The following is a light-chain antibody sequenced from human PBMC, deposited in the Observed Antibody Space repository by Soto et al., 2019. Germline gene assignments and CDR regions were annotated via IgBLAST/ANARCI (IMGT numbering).Light chain of an antibody. CDR3: AAWDDTVNGLV. J-gene: IGLJ2*01. CDR1: NPIIGRNY. V-gene: IGLV1-47*01. CDR2: RAE. Sequence: VLAQAPPASWTPREGVTHSLFGNNPIIGRNYVYWYQQFPGTAPRLLIYRAEQRPSGVPDRFSGSKSGTSASLAISGLRSEDEAAYYCAAWDDTVNGLVFGGGTKVTVL.